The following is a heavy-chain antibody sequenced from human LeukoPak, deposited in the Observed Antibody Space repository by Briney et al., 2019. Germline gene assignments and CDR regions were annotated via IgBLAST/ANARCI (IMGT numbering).Heavy chain of an antibody. D-gene: IGHD2-21*02. CDR3: ARDVGGGDTFDY. CDR2: ISYDGSDK. Sequence: GGSLRLSCAASGFTFSSYWMSWVRQAPGKGLEWVAVISYDGSDKYYADSVKGRFTISRDNSKNTLFLQMNSLRAEDTAVYFCARDVGGGDTFDYWGQGTLVTVSS. V-gene: IGHV3-30*03. CDR1: GFTFSSYW. J-gene: IGHJ4*02.